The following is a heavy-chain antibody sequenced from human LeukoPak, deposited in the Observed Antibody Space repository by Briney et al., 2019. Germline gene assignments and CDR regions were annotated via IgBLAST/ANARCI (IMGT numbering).Heavy chain of an antibody. CDR3: AKSNRNIVVVATPDY. V-gene: IGHV3-33*06. Sequence: GGSLRLSCAASGFTFSSYGMHWVRQAPGKGLEWVALIWYDGGNKYYADSVKGRFTISRDNSKNTLYLQMNSLRAEDTAVYYCAKSNRNIVVVATPDYWGQGTLVTVSS. J-gene: IGHJ4*02. CDR1: GFTFSSYG. D-gene: IGHD2-15*01. CDR2: IWYDGGNK.